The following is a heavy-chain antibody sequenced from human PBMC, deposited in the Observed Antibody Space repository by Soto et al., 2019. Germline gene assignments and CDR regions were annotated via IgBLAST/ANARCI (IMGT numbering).Heavy chain of an antibody. J-gene: IGHJ2*01. CDR1: GFSLSNARMG. D-gene: IGHD4-17*01. CDR3: ARTRGYYGDYGLAWYFDL. CDR2: IFSNDEK. Sequence: QVTLKESGPVLVKPTETLTLTCTVSGFSLSNARMGVSWIRQPPGKALEWLAHIFSNDEKSYSTSLKSRLTISKDTSKSQVVLTMTNMDPVDTASYYCARTRGYYGDYGLAWYFDLWGRGTLVTVSS. V-gene: IGHV2-26*01.